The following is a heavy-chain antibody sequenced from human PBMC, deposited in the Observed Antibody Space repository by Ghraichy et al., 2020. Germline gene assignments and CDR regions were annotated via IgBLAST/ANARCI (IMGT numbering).Heavy chain of an antibody. J-gene: IGHJ4*02. Sequence: GGSLRLSCAASGFTFSSYSINWVRQAPGKGLEWVSSISSTSTFIYYADSVKGRFTISRDNAKNSLYLQMNSLRAEDTAVYYCARDGVTTSLSYFDYWGQGTLVTVSS. CDR2: ISSTSTFI. D-gene: IGHD4-17*01. CDR3: ARDGVTTSLSYFDY. CDR1: GFTFSSYS. V-gene: IGHV3-21*01.